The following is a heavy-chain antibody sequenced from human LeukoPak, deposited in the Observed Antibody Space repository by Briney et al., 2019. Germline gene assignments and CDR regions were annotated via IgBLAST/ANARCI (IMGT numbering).Heavy chain of an antibody. CDR3: ARRQGTTVTKRNRYYFDY. CDR1: GGSFSGYY. Sequence: SETLSLTCAVYGGSFSGYYWSWIRQPPGKGLEWIGEIYHSGSTNYNPSLKSRVTISVDTSKNQFSLKLSSVTAADTAVYYCARRQGTTVTKRNRYYFDYWGQGTLVTVSS. V-gene: IGHV4-34*01. CDR2: IYHSGST. D-gene: IGHD4-17*01. J-gene: IGHJ4*02.